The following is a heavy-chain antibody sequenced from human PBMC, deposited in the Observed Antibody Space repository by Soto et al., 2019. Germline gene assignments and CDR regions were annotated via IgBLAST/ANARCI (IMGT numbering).Heavy chain of an antibody. CDR1: GGSFSGYY. D-gene: IGHD5-12*01. Sequence: SETLSLTCAVYGGSFSGYYWNWIRQPPGKGLEWIGEINHSGSTNYNPSLKSRVTISVDTSKNQFSLKLSSVTAADTAVYYCGSLVATITWWFDPWGQGTLVTVSS. CDR2: INHSGST. V-gene: IGHV4-34*01. CDR3: GSLVATITWWFDP. J-gene: IGHJ5*02.